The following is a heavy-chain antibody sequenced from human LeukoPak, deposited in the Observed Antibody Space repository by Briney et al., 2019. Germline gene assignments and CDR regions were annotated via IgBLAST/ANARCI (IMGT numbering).Heavy chain of an antibody. Sequence: PSETLSLTCTVSGGSISSHYWSWIRQPPGKGLEWIGYIYYSGSTNYNPSLKSRVTISVDTSKNQFSLKLSSVTAADTAVYYCARDRVDPYYYYMDVWGKGTTVTVSS. CDR3: ARDRVDPYYYYMDV. CDR2: IYYSGST. D-gene: IGHD3-3*01. V-gene: IGHV4-59*11. CDR1: GGSISSHY. J-gene: IGHJ6*03.